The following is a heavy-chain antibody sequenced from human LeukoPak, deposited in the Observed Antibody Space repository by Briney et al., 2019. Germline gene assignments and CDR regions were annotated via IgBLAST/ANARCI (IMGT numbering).Heavy chain of an antibody. CDR2: ISAYNGNT. D-gene: IGHD4-23*01. V-gene: IGHV1-18*01. CDR1: GYTFTSYG. J-gene: IGHJ6*03. CDR3: AREVSATVVTSGGFYYYYYMDV. Sequence: WASVKVSCKASGYTFTSYGISWVRQAPGQGLEGMGWISAYNGNTNYAQKLQGRVTMTTDTSTSTAYMELRSLRSDDTAVYYCAREVSATVVTSGGFYYYYYMDVWGKGTTVTVSS.